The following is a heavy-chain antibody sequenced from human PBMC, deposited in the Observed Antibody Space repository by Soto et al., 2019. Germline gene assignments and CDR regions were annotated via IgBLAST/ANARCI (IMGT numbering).Heavy chain of an antibody. CDR2: IKQDGSEK. V-gene: IGHV3-7*01. CDR1: GFTFSSYW. Sequence: GGSLRLSCAASGFTFSSYWMSWVRQAPGKGLEWVANIKQDGSEKYYVDSVKGRFTISRDNAKNSLYLQMNSLRAEDTAVYYCARDSGVWSGYYIGYMDVWGKGTTVTVSS. CDR3: ARDSGVWSGYYIGYMDV. J-gene: IGHJ6*03. D-gene: IGHD3-3*01.